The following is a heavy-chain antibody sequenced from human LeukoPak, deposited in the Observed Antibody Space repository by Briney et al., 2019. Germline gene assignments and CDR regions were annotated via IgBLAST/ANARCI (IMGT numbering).Heavy chain of an antibody. D-gene: IGHD3-9*01. Sequence: QPGGSLRLSCAASGFTFSSYEMNWVRQAPGKGLEWVSYISSGGTTIYYADSVKGRFTISRDNAKSSLYLQMNSLRAEDTAVYYCARVQYFDRSFHPDGQWGQGTLVTVSS. V-gene: IGHV3-48*03. CDR3: ARVQYFDRSFHPDGQ. CDR2: ISSGGTTI. CDR1: GFTFSSYE. J-gene: IGHJ4*02.